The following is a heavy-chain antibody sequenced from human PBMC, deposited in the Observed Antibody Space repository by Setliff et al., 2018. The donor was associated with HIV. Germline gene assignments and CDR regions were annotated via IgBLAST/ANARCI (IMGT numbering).Heavy chain of an antibody. Sequence: SETLSLTCTVAGGSISSGSYYWGWIRQPPGKGLEWIGNIYYVGTTFYNPSLKSRVTISVDTSKNQFSLKLSSVTAADTAVYYCARDSELGLNYHYGMDVWGQGTTVTVSS. CDR1: GGSISSGSYY. J-gene: IGHJ6*02. CDR2: IYYVGTT. V-gene: IGHV4-39*07. D-gene: IGHD1-26*01. CDR3: ARDSELGLNYHYGMDV.